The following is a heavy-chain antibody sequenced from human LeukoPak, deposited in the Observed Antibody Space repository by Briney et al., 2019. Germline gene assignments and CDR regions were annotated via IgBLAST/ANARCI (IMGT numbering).Heavy chain of an antibody. J-gene: IGHJ4*02. Sequence: GGSLRLSCGASGFTFSNYGMLWVRQAPGKGLDWVAFIRYDGSNKLYADSVKGRFTISRDNSKNTLYLHINSLRAEDTAAYYCVKDNPLDYWGQGTLVIVSS. CDR2: IRYDGSNK. D-gene: IGHD1-14*01. CDR3: VKDNPLDY. CDR1: GFTFSNYG. V-gene: IGHV3-30*02.